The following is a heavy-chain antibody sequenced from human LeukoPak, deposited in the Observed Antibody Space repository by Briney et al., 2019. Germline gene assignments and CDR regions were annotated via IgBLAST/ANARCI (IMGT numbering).Heavy chain of an antibody. CDR3: ASRQSHVNYYAIFDY. V-gene: IGHV3-7*01. D-gene: IGHD3-22*01. CDR2: IKQDGSEK. Sequence: PGGSLRLSCAASGFTFSTHWMTWVRQAPGKGLEWVANIKQDGSEKYYVDSVKGRFTISRDNAKNSLFLQMNSLRAEDTAVYYCASRQSHVNYYAIFDYWGQGALVAASS. CDR1: GFTFSTHW. J-gene: IGHJ4*02.